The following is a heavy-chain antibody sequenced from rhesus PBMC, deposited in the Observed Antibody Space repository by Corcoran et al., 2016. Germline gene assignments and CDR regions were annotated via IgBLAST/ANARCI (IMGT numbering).Heavy chain of an antibody. CDR1: GGSISTNYFY. CDR3: VRNYDYGSNFGY. D-gene: IGHD4-29*01. Sequence: QVQLQESGPGLVKPSETLSLTCAVSGGSISTNYFYWSWLRQPPGKGLEWIGYIHDRGSTSAHPALKSRVTIARDTSKNQFSLKLSSVTAADTAVYYCVRNYDYGSNFGYWGQGVLVTVSS. CDR2: IHDRGST. V-gene: IGHV4-122*02. J-gene: IGHJ4*01.